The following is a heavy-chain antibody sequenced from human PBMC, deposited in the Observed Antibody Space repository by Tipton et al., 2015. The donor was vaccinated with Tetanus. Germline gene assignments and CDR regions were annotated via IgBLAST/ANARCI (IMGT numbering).Heavy chain of an antibody. CDR2: INEDGSET. CDR1: GFTFSTTW. J-gene: IGHJ4*02. V-gene: IGHV3-7*01. CDR3: ARGSGFTGYNN. D-gene: IGHD5-24*01. Sequence: AASGFTFSTTWFSWVRQAPGKGLEWVASINEDGSETYYGDSVKGRFTISRGNAKNSVYLQMNILKVEDTAIYFCARGSGFTGYNNWGQGTLVPVSS.